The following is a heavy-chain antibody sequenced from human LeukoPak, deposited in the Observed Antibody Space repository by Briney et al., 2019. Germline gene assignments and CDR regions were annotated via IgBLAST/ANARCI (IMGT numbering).Heavy chain of an antibody. CDR2: IFYSGESY. V-gene: IGHV4-39*01. Sequence: SETVSLTCTVSGGSISRTDYYWSWIRQSPGKGLEWIGGIFYSGESYFYNPFLKSRHSMFVDTSRNQFSLKLSSVAAADTAVYYCARLRPDERMTTPRRGYFDYWGQGTLVTVSS. CDR1: GGSISRTDYY. CDR3: ARLRPDERMTTPRRGYFDY. D-gene: IGHD4-17*01. J-gene: IGHJ4*02.